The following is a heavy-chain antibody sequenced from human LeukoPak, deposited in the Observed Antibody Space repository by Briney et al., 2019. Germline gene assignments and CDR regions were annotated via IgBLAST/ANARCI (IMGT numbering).Heavy chain of an antibody. V-gene: IGHV3-48*03. Sequence: LRLSCAASGFTFSNYEMDWVRQAPGKGVEGVSYISSRGGTIKYGDSVKGRFTIYRDKAKNSLYLQMRSLRAEDTAIYYCAREFTSDSSGFDAFHVWGQGTVVTVSS. D-gene: IGHD3-22*01. J-gene: IGHJ3*01. CDR1: GFTFSNYE. CDR2: ISSRGGTI. CDR3: AREFTSDSSGFDAFHV.